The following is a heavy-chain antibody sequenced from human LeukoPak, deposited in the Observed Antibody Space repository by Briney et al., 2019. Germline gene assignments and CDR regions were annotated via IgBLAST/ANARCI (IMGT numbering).Heavy chain of an antibody. D-gene: IGHD3-10*01. J-gene: IGHJ5*02. CDR1: GFTFSRYT. V-gene: IGHV3-48*02. CDR2: ISNSGSTI. Sequence: GGSLRLSCAASGFTFSRYTMNWVRQAPGKGLEWISYISNSGSTIYYADSVKGRFTISRDNAKNSLYLQMNSLRDEDTAGYYCARLYGSGSPWGQGTLVTVSS. CDR3: ARLYGSGSP.